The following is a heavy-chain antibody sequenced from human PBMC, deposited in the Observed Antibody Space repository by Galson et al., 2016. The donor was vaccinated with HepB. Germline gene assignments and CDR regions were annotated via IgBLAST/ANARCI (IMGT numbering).Heavy chain of an antibody. CDR3: AAGNYDFWSGYYPVDY. Sequence: SVKASCKASGYTFTSYGISWVRQAPGQGLEWMGWISAYNGNTNYAQKLQGRVTMTTDTSTSTAYMELRSLRSDDTAVYYCAAGNYDFWSGYYPVDYWGQGTLVTVSS. CDR1: GYTFTSYG. D-gene: IGHD3-3*01. CDR2: ISAYNGNT. V-gene: IGHV1-18*01. J-gene: IGHJ4*02.